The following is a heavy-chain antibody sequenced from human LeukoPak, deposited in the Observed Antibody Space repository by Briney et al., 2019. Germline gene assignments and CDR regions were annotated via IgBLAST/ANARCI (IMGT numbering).Heavy chain of an antibody. CDR3: ARVGYSYSYKWFDP. V-gene: IGHV3-48*03. D-gene: IGHD5-18*01. CDR2: ISSSGSNI. Sequence: PGGSLRLSCAASGFTLSSYEMNWVRQAPGKGREWVSYISSSGSNIYYADSVKGRLTICRDKAKKSMYLQMNSLRAEDTAVYYCARVGYSYSYKWFDPWGQGTLVTVSS. J-gene: IGHJ5*02. CDR1: GFTLSSYE.